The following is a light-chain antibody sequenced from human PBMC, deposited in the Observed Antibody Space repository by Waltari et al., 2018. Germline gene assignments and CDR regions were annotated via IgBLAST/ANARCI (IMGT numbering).Light chain of an antibody. V-gene: IGLV2-14*01. CDR2: EVS. J-gene: IGLJ2*01. CDR1: SSDIGGYNY. CDR3: SSYTSSGTYVV. Sequence: QSALTQPASVSGSPGQSITIPCTGTSSDIGGYNYASWYQQHPGNAPKLMIYEVSNRPSGVSNRFSGSKSGNTASLTISGLQAEDEADYYCSSYTSSGTYVVFGGGTKLTVL.